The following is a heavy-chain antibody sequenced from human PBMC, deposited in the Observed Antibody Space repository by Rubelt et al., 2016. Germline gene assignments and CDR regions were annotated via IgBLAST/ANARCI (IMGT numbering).Heavy chain of an antibody. CDR3: ARERVLDCGGDCYFKYFQH. D-gene: IGHD2-21*02. Sequence: RGLEWLGRTYYRSKWYNDYAVSVKSRITINPDTSKNQFSLQLNSVTPEDTAVYYCARERVLDCGGDCYFKYFQHWGQGTLVTVSS. CDR2: TYYRSKWYN. V-gene: IGHV6-1*01. J-gene: IGHJ1*01.